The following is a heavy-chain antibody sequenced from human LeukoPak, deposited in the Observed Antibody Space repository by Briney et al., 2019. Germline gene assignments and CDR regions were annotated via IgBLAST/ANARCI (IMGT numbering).Heavy chain of an antibody. Sequence: GGSLRLSCAASGFTFSSYAMSWVRQAPGKGLEWVSAISGSGGSTYYADSVKGRFTISRDNSKNTLYLQMNSLRAEDTAVYYCAKYRGSYYYYGMDVWGQGTTVTVSS. CDR1: GFTFSSYA. J-gene: IGHJ6*02. CDR3: AKYRGSYYYYGMDV. D-gene: IGHD3-10*01. CDR2: ISGSGGST. V-gene: IGHV3-23*01.